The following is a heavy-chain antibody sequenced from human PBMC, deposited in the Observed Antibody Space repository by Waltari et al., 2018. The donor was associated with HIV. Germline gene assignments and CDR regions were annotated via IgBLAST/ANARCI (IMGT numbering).Heavy chain of an antibody. Sequence: EVQLVESGGGLVQPGGSLRLSCAASAFTFSTYSMNWVRQAPGRGLEWVSVISGSRVTIYYADSVKGRFTISRDNAKNSVYLQRNSLRAEDTAVYYCARDRGVVTPNYGMDVWGQGTTVTVSS. CDR1: AFTFSTYS. CDR2: ISGSRVTI. J-gene: IGHJ6*02. CDR3: ARDRGVVTPNYGMDV. D-gene: IGHD2-21*02. V-gene: IGHV3-48*01.